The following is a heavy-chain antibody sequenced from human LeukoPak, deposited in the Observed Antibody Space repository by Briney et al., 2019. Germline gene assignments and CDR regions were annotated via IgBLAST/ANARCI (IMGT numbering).Heavy chain of an antibody. CDR1: GFTFSSYA. J-gene: IGHJ6*02. CDR2: ISYDGINQ. Sequence: GGSLRLSCAASGFTFSSYAMHWVRQAPGKGLEWVAVISYDGINQYYADSVKGRFTISRDNSKSTLYLQMNSLRTEDTAVYYCASVIRTYGDYDYYYAMDVWGQGTTVTVSS. CDR3: ASVIRTYGDYDYYYAMDV. D-gene: IGHD4-17*01. V-gene: IGHV3-30-3*01.